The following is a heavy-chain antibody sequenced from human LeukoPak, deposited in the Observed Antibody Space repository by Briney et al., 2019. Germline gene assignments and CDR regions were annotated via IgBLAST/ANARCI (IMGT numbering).Heavy chain of an antibody. Sequence: PGGSLRLSCAASGFTFSNYAMSWVRQAPGEGLEWVSAISGSGGSTYYADSVKGRFTISRDNSKNTLYLQMNSLRAEDTAVYYCAKDLYYDSSGTPTFGYWGQGTLVTVSS. D-gene: IGHD3-22*01. CDR1: GFTFSNYA. V-gene: IGHV3-23*01. J-gene: IGHJ4*02. CDR2: ISGSGGST. CDR3: AKDLYYDSSGTPTFGY.